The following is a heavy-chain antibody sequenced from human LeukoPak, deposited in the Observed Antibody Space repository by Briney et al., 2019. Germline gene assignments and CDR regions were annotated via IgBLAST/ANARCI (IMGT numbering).Heavy chain of an antibody. J-gene: IGHJ3*02. Sequence: GASVKVSCKVSGYTLTELSMHWVRQAPGKGLEWMGGFDPEDGETIYAQKFQGRVTMTEDTSTDTAYMELSSLRSEDTAVYYCATFRGSSYGHWAFDIWGQGTMVTVSS. CDR1: GYTLTELS. D-gene: IGHD5-18*01. V-gene: IGHV1-24*01. CDR3: ATFRGSSYGHWAFDI. CDR2: FDPEDGET.